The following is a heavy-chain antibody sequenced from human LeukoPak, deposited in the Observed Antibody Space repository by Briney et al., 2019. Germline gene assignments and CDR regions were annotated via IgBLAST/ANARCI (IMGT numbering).Heavy chain of an antibody. Sequence: SETLSLTCTVSGGSISSYYWSWIRQLPGKGLEWIGYIYYSGSTNYNPSLKSRVTMSVDTSKNQFSLKLGSVTAADTAVYYCASSRVVITSFDYWGQGTLVTVSS. CDR1: GGSISSYY. V-gene: IGHV4-59*08. CDR2: IYYSGST. J-gene: IGHJ4*02. D-gene: IGHD3-22*01. CDR3: ASSRVVITSFDY.